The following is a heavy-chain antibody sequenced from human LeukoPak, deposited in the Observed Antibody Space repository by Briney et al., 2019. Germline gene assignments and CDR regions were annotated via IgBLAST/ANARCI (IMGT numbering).Heavy chain of an antibody. CDR2: IIPIFGTA. V-gene: IGHV1-69*13. CDR1: GGTFSSYA. J-gene: IGHJ4*02. Sequence: GASVKVSYKASGGTFSSYAISWVRQAPGQGLEWMGGIIPIFGTANYAQEFQGRVTITADESTSTAYMELSSLRSEDTAVYYCARASYGSGSYQSNPTPEDYWGQGTLVTVSS. D-gene: IGHD3-10*01. CDR3: ARASYGSGSYQSNPTPEDY.